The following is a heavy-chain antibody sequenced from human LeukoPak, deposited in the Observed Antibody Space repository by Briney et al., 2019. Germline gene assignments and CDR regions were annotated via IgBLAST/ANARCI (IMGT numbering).Heavy chain of an antibody. D-gene: IGHD6-13*01. CDR2: ISGSGGST. Sequence: GGSLRLSCAASGFTFSTYWMSWVRQAPGKGLEWVSGISGSGGSTYYADSVKGRFTISRDKSKNMLYLQMNSLRAEDTAVYYCATSAAAGTAHWGQGTLVTVSS. J-gene: IGHJ4*02. CDR3: ATSAAAGTAH. V-gene: IGHV3-23*01. CDR1: GFTFSTYW.